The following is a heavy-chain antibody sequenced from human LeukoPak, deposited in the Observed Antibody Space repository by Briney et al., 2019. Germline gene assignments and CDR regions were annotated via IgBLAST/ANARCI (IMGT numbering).Heavy chain of an antibody. J-gene: IGHJ6*03. CDR3: ARGYGDYYYYYMDV. Sequence: SETLSLTCTVSGGSISSYYWSWIRQPPGKGLEWIGYIYYSGSTNYNPSLKSRVTISVDTSKSQFSLKLSSVTAADTAVYYCARGYGDYYYYYMDVWGKGTTVTVSS. CDR1: GGSISSYY. D-gene: IGHD4-17*01. V-gene: IGHV4-59*01. CDR2: IYYSGST.